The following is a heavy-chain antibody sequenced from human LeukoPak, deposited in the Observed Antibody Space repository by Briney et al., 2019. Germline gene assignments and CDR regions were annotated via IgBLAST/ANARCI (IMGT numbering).Heavy chain of an antibody. CDR2: ISSSSSYI. D-gene: IGHD3-22*01. CDR1: GFTFSSYS. Sequence: GGSLRLSCAASGFTFSSYSMNWVRQAPGKGLEWASSISSSSSYIYYADSVKGRFTISRDNAKNSLYLQMNSLRAEDTAVYYCARDAYDSSGLDYWGQGTLVTVSS. V-gene: IGHV3-21*01. CDR3: ARDAYDSSGLDY. J-gene: IGHJ4*02.